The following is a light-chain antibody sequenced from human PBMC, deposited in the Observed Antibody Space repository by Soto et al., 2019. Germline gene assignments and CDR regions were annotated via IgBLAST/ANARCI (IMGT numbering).Light chain of an antibody. Sequence: QSVLTQPASVSGSPGQSITISCTGTSSDVGNYNYVSWYQHHPGKAPKLMTYEVSDRPSGVSNRFSGSKSANTASLTISGLQAEDEADYYCSSYTSSSTLVFGTGTKVTVL. CDR1: SSDVGNYNY. J-gene: IGLJ1*01. V-gene: IGLV2-14*01. CDR3: SSYTSSSTLV. CDR2: EVS.